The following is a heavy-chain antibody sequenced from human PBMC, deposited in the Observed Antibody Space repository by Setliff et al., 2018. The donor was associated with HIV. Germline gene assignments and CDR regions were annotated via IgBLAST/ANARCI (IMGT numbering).Heavy chain of an antibody. V-gene: IGHV4-59*11. CDR2: VYYRAKTGATT. CDR3: ARDVAPPLAGDVWSGNGL. D-gene: IGHD3-3*01. J-gene: IGHJ4*02. Sequence: SETLSLTCTVSGGSISSHYWSWIRQPPGKGLEWIGYVYYRAKTGATTDHNPSLRSRISISLDVSKNQLSLRLRSVTAADTAIYYCARDVAPPLAGDVWSGNGLWGQGTQVTVSS. CDR1: GGSISSHY.